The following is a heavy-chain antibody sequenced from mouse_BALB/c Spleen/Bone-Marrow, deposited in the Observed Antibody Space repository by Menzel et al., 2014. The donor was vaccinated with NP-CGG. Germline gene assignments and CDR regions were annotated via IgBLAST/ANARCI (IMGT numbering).Heavy chain of an antibody. CDR3: AKNYYYGYVAY. J-gene: IGHJ3*01. Sequence: EVKLQESGGGLVQPGGSLKLSCAASGFDFSRYWMTWVRQAPGKGLEWIGEINPDSSTINYTPSLKDKFIISRDNAKDTLYLQMNKVRSEDTALYYCAKNYYYGYVAYWGQGTLVTVSA. D-gene: IGHD1-2*01. CDR1: GFDFSRYW. CDR2: INPDSSTI. V-gene: IGHV4-1*02.